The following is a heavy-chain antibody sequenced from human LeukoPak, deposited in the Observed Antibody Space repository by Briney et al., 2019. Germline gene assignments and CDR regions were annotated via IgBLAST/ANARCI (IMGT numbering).Heavy chain of an antibody. D-gene: IGHD6-13*01. CDR3: ARDHSSSWYDSYYFDY. V-gene: IGHV3-33*01. Sequence: PGGSLRLSCAASGFTFSSYGMHWVRQAPGKGLEWVAAIWYDGSNKYYADSVKGRFTISRDNSKNTLYLQMNSLRAEDTAVYYCARDHSSSWYDSYYFDYWGQGTLVTVSS. CDR2: IWYDGSNK. CDR1: GFTFSSYG. J-gene: IGHJ4*02.